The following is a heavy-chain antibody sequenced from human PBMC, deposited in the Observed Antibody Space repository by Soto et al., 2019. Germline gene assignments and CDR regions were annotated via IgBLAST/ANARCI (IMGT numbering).Heavy chain of an antibody. CDR3: ARSTMVRGVINYYGMDV. CDR1: GYTFTSYG. J-gene: IGHJ6*02. Sequence: QVQLVQSGAEVKKPGASVKVSCKASGYTFTSYGISWVRQAPGQGLEWMGWISAYNGNTNYAQKLQGRVTMTTDTSPRTAYMELRSLRSDDTAVYYCARSTMVRGVINYYGMDVWGQGTTVTVSS. CDR2: ISAYNGNT. D-gene: IGHD3-10*01. V-gene: IGHV1-18*01.